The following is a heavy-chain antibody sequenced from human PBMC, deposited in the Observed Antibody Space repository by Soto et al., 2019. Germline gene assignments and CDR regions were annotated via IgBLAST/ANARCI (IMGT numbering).Heavy chain of an antibody. Sequence: EVKLLESGGGLVQPGGSLRLSCAASGFTFSSYAMNWVRQAPGKGLEWVSSISGSGGDSWYADSVKGRFTISRDTSRNTLCLQMSSLRVEDTAVYYCAKGMAATGAGHAFDSWGQGTMVTVSS. CDR2: ISGSGGDS. CDR1: GFTFSSYA. D-gene: IGHD6-13*01. J-gene: IGHJ3*02. V-gene: IGHV3-23*01. CDR3: AKGMAATGAGHAFDS.